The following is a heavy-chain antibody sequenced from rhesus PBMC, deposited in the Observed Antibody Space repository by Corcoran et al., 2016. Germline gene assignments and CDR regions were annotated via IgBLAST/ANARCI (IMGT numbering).Heavy chain of an antibody. Sequence: QVQLQESGPGLVKASETLSLTCAVSGYSISSGYYWGWLRQPPGKGLEYIGYISGKSGNTYYNHSLEMRVTISKDTSKNQLSLKLTSVTAADTAVYYCAREASTDWHWGQGVLVTVSS. CDR1: GYSISSGYY. CDR2: ISGKSGNT. J-gene: IGHJ4*01. CDR3: AREASTDWH. V-gene: IGHV4-99*02. D-gene: IGHD5-12*01.